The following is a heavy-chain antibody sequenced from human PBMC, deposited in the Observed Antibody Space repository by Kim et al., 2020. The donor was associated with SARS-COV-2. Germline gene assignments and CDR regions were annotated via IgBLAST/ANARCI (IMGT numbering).Heavy chain of an antibody. V-gene: IGHV3-23*01. J-gene: IGHJ3*01. CDR3: TGDVRGTRAFDV. D-gene: IGHD1-1*01. CDR2: T. Sequence: TYDADSVKDRFTISMDNSKNTLDLQVNSLRAEDTAVYSCTGDVRGTRAFDVWAKGTLVAVSS.